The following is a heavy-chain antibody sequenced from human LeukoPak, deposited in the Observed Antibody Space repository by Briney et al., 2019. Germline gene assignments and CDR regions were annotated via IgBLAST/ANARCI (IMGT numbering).Heavy chain of an antibody. Sequence: PSETLSLTCAVYNGSFSDYYWSGVGQAPDKGREWIAEMHHSGRTNYNPSLQIRVTISIDTSKNQFSLKLNSVTAADTAVYYCARGISHSSGSIDYWGQGTLVTVSS. D-gene: IGHD6-19*01. J-gene: IGHJ4*02. CDR3: ARGISHSSGSIDY. V-gene: IGHV4-34*01. CDR1: NGSFSDYY. CDR2: MHHSGRT.